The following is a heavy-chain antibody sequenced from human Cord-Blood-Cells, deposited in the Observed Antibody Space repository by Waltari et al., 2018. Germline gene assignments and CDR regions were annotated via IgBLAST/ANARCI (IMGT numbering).Heavy chain of an antibody. D-gene: IGHD2-21*01. CDR1: GFTFSSYS. CDR3: ASVDDY. J-gene: IGHJ4*01. Sequence: EVQLVESGGGLVQPGGSLRLSCAASGFTFSSYSMNWVRQAQGKGLGVVSYSSSSSSTIFYADSVKGRFTISRDNAKTSLYLQMNSLRDEDTAVYYCASVDDYWGHGTLVTVSS. V-gene: IGHV3-48*02. CDR2: SSSSSSTI.